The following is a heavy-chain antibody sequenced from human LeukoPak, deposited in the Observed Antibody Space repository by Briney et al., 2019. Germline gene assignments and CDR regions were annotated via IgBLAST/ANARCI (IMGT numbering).Heavy chain of an antibody. D-gene: IGHD3-9*01. V-gene: IGHV7-4-1*02. J-gene: IGHJ4*02. CDR1: GYTFTSYA. CDR2: INTNTGNP. CDR3: AREDGPRNPPVKTVYYDILTGTTFDY. Sequence: GASVKVSCKASGYTFTSYAMSWVRQAPGQGLEWMGRINTNTGNPTYVQGFTGRFVFSLDTSVSTAYLQISSLKAEDTAVYYCAREDGPRNPPVKTVYYDILTGTTFDYWGQGTLVTVSS.